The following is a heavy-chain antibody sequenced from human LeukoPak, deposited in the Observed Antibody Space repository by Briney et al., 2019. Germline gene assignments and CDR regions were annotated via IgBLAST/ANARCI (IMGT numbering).Heavy chain of an antibody. Sequence: GRSLRLSCAAFGFTFSSYSMNWVRQAPGKGLEWVSYISSSSSTIYYADSVKGRFTISRDNAKNSLYLQMNSLRAEDTAVYYCASPNYYGSGPSDLWGRGTLVTVSS. V-gene: IGHV3-48*04. J-gene: IGHJ2*01. CDR3: ASPNYYGSGPSDL. CDR1: GFTFSSYS. CDR2: ISSSSSTI. D-gene: IGHD3-10*01.